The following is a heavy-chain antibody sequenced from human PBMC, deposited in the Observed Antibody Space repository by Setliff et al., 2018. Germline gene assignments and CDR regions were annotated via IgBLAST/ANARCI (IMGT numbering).Heavy chain of an antibody. CDR3: AKSLSGYSDAFDI. CDR1: GFTFDDYA. Sequence: SLRLSCAASGFTFDDYAMHWVRQAPGKGLEWVSGISWNSGSIGYADSVKGRFTISRDNAKNSLYLQMNSLRAEDMALYYCAKSLSGYSDAFDIWGQGTMVTVSS. J-gene: IGHJ3*02. CDR2: ISWNSGSI. D-gene: IGHD3-9*01. V-gene: IGHV3-9*03.